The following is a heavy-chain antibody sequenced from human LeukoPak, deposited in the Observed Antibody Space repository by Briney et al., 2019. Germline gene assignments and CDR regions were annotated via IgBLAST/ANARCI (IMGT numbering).Heavy chain of an antibody. CDR3: ASDLLGTGLGLSLGY. V-gene: IGHV4-59*01. J-gene: IGHJ4*02. Sequence: PSETLSLTCTVSGGSISSYYWSWIRQPPGKGLEWIGYIYYSGSTNYNPSLKSRVTISVDTSKNQFSLKLSSVTAADTAVYYCASDLLGTGLGLSLGYWGQGTLVTVSS. D-gene: IGHD3/OR15-3a*01. CDR1: GGSISSYY. CDR2: IYYSGST.